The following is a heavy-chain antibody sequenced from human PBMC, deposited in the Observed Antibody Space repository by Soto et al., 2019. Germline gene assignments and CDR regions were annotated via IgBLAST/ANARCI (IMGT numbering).Heavy chain of an antibody. D-gene: IGHD3-3*01. CDR2: IRSKAYGGTT. CDR3: TRAQYDFWSGYFDDY. CDR1: GFTFGDYA. V-gene: IGHV3-49*03. J-gene: IGHJ4*02. Sequence: GGSLRLSCTASGFTFGDYAMSWFRQAPGKGLEWVGFIRSKAYGGTTEYAASVKGRFTISRDDSKSIAYLQMNSLKTEDTAVYYCTRAQYDFWSGYFDDYWGQGTLVTVSS.